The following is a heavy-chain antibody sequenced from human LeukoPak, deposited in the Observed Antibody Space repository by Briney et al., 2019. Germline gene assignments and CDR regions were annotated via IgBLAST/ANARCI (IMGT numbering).Heavy chain of an antibody. CDR1: GYTFTSYA. D-gene: IGHD1-26*01. J-gene: IGHJ6*03. V-gene: IGHV1-3*01. CDR3: ARDYGPLVGAAETPLYYYYYYYMDV. Sequence: ASVKVSCKASGYTFTSYAMHWVRQAPGQRLEWMGWINAGNGNTKYSQKFQGRVTMTRDTSTSTVYMELSSLRSEDTAVYYCARDYGPLVGAAETPLYYYYYYYMDVWGKGTTVTVSS. CDR2: INAGNGNT.